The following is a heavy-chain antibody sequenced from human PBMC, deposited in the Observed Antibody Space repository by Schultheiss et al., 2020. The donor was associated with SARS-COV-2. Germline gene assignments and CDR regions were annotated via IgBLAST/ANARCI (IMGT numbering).Heavy chain of an antibody. V-gene: IGHV4-39*07. CDR1: GGSISSSSYY. Sequence: SQTLSLTCTVSGGSISSSSYYWGWIRQPPGKGLEWIGYIYRSGSTNYNPSLKSRVTISVDTSKNQFSLKLSSVTAADTAVYYCARDELGSYFDYWGQGTLVTVSS. D-gene: IGHD1-26*01. J-gene: IGHJ4*02. CDR2: IYRSGST. CDR3: ARDELGSYFDY.